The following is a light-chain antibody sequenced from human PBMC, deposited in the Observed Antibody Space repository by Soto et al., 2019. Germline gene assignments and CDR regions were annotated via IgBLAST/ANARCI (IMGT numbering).Light chain of an antibody. J-gene: IGKJ5*01. Sequence: DIVMTPSPLSLPVTPGEPASISCRSSQSLLHSNGYNFLDWYLQKPGQSPQLLIYLGSNRASGVPDRLSGSESGTDFTLKISRVEAEDVGVCYCMQAQQTPITFGQGTRLEIK. CDR1: QSLLHSNGYNF. CDR2: LGS. CDR3: MQAQQTPIT. V-gene: IGKV2-28*01.